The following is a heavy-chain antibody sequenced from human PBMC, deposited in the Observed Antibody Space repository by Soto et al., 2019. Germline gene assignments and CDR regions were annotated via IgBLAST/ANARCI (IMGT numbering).Heavy chain of an antibody. CDR1: GFTFSNYW. CDR3: AQRKGGVSNGPTTY. J-gene: IGHJ4*02. CDR2: MNSDGSNT. Sequence: EVQLVESGGALVQPGGSLRLSCAASGFTFSNYWMHWVRQAPGKGLVWISRMNSDGSNTVYADAVKGRFTISRDNAKNTLYRKMNSLRDEDTAVYYCAQRKGGVSNGPTTYWGQGTLVTVSS. V-gene: IGHV3-74*01. D-gene: IGHD1-26*01.